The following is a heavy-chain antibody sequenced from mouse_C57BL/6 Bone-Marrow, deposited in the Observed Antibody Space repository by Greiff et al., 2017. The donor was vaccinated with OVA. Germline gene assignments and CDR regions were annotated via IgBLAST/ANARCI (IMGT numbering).Heavy chain of an antibody. V-gene: IGHV1-9*01. CDR3: ERLRSSSYLFAY. J-gene: IGHJ3*01. D-gene: IGHD1-1*01. CDR1: GYTFTGYW. CDR2: ILPGSGST. Sequence: QVQLQQSGAELLKPGASVKLSCKATGYTFTGYWIEWVKQRPGHGLEWIGEILPGSGSTNYNEKFKGKATFTADTSSNPTYMQLSSLTTEDSDIYYGERLRSSSYLFAYWGQGTLVTVSA.